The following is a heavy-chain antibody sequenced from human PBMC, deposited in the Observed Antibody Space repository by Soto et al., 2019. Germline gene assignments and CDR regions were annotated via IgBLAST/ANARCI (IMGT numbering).Heavy chain of an antibody. V-gene: IGHV4-31*03. J-gene: IGHJ5*02. CDR1: GGSISSGGYY. D-gene: IGHD4-17*01. CDR3: ARRCYP. CDR2: IYYRGST. Sequence: QVQLQESGPGLVKPSQTLSLTCTVSGGSISSGGYYWSWIRQHPGKGLEWIGYIYYRGSTYYNPSLKSRVSTQGDTSKNHFSLKPSSVTAADTAVYYCARRCYPWGQGTLVSFSS.